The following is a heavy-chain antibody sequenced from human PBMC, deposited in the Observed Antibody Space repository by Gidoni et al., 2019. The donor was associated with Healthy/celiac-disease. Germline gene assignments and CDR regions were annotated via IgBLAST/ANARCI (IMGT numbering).Heavy chain of an antibody. Sequence: QVQLQESGPGLVKPSETLSLTCTVSGGSISSYYWSWIRQPPGKGLEWIGYIYYSGSTNYNPSLKSRVTISVDTSKNQFSLKPSSVTAADTAVYYCARIAAAGTPSLSDIWGQGTMVTVSS. CDR2: IYYSGST. CDR3: ARIAAAGTPSLSDI. J-gene: IGHJ3*02. V-gene: IGHV4-59*08. D-gene: IGHD6-13*01. CDR1: GGSISSYY.